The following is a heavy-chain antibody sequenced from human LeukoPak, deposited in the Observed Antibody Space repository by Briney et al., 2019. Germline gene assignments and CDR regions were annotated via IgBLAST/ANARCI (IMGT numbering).Heavy chain of an antibody. Sequence: GGSLRLSCAASGFTFSSYAMHWVRQAPGKGLEWVAVISYDGSNKYYADSVKGRFTISRDNSKNTLYLQMSSLRAEDTAVYYCARTMKGGLYCSGSSCYWKALDYWGQGTLVTVSS. CDR3: ARTMKGGLYCSGSSCYWKALDY. CDR1: GFTFSSYA. CDR2: ISYDGSNK. D-gene: IGHD2-15*01. V-gene: IGHV3-30*04. J-gene: IGHJ4*02.